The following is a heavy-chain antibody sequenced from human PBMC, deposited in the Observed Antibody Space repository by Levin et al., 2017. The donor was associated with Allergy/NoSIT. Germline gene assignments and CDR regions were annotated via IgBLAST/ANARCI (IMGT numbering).Heavy chain of an antibody. CDR2: LSRQANF. CDR3: ARSDCSGGACLFSFDL. V-gene: IGHV3-21*06. J-gene: IGHJ4*02. CDR1: GFSFGSYT. Sequence: GSLRLSCGASGFSFGSYTMNWVRQAPGKGLQWVSTLSRQANFYYADSVKGRFTISRDNAQNSVYLQMNSLRAEDTAVYYCARSDCSGGACLFSFDLWGPGTLVTVSS. D-gene: IGHD2-21*01.